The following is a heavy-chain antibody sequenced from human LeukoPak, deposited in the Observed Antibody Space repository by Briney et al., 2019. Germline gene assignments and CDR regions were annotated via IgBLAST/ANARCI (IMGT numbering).Heavy chain of an antibody. CDR1: GFTFSNAW. CDR3: TRYSSGWY. Sequence: NPGGSLRLSCAASGFTFSNAWMSWVRQAPGKGLEWVGRIKSKGDGGTTDYAAPVKGRFTISRDDSKNTVYLQMNSLETEDTAVYYCTRYSSGWYWGQGTLVTVSS. J-gene: IGHJ4*02. CDR2: IKSKGDGGTT. D-gene: IGHD6-19*01. V-gene: IGHV3-15*01.